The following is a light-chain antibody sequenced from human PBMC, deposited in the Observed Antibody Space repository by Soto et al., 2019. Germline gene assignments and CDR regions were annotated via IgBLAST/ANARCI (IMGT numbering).Light chain of an antibody. CDR2: AVS. V-gene: IGKV1D-12*01. Sequence: DIQMTQSPSSVSASVEDRVTITSRASQGITSWLAWFHQKPGKAPNLLIYAVSSVQSGVPSRFSGSGSGTDFTLTISSQQPEDYATYYCQQANSFPITFGQGTRLEI. CDR3: QQANSFPIT. J-gene: IGKJ5*01. CDR1: QGITSW.